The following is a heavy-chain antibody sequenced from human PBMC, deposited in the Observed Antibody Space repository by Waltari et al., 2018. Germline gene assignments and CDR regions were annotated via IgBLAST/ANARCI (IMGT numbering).Heavy chain of an antibody. CDR3: ARGAYCGGDCYSLDY. CDR1: GGSISSYY. D-gene: IGHD2-21*01. Sequence: QVQLQESGPGLVKPSETLSLTCTVSGGSISSYYWSWIRQPPGKGLEWIGYIYTSGSTNYNPSLKSRVTRAVGTSKNHFSLKLSSVTAADTAVYYCARGAYCGGDCYSLDYWGQGTLVTVSS. J-gene: IGHJ4*02. V-gene: IGHV4-4*09. CDR2: IYTSGST.